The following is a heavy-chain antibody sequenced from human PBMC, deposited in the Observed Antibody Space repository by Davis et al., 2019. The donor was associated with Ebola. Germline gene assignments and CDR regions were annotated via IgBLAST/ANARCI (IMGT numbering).Heavy chain of an antibody. V-gene: IGHV3-7*01. CDR2: INQDGSEK. Sequence: GESLKISCAASGFTLSNYWMSWVRQAPGKGLDWVANINQDGSEKYYVDSVKGRFTISRDNSKKSLFLQMNSLRVEDTAVYYCARGGQISDYWGQGTLVTVSS. CDR3: ARGGQISDY. CDR1: GFTLSNYW. J-gene: IGHJ4*02.